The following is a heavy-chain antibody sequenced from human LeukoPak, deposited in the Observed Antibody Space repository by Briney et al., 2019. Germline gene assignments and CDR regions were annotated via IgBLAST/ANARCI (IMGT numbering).Heavy chain of an antibody. Sequence: GGSLRLSCVASGFMFSHYGVTWVRQAPGKGLEWVANLHQDGSGEYYVDSVKGRFTISRDNTKNSFFPQMNSLRADDTAVYYCARVRGSPVRGLVITRFDFWGQGTLVTVSS. J-gene: IGHJ4*02. CDR1: GFMFSHYG. V-gene: IGHV3-7*01. CDR2: LHQDGSGE. D-gene: IGHD3-10*01. CDR3: ARVRGSPVRGLVITRFDF.